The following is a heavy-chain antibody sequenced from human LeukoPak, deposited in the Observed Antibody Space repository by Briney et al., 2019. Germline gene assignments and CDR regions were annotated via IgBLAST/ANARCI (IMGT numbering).Heavy chain of an antibody. CDR3: ARDWGDVVVVVAATPTWFDP. CDR2: IIPMDGTA. CDR1: GGTLSSYA. J-gene: IGHJ5*02. Sequence: SVKVSCKASGGTLSSYAISWVRQAPGQGLEWMGGIIPMDGTASYAQKFQGRVTITADESTSTAYKELSSLRSEDTAVYYCARDWGDVVVVVAATPTWFDPWGQGTLVNVSS. V-gene: IGHV1-69*13. D-gene: IGHD2-15*01.